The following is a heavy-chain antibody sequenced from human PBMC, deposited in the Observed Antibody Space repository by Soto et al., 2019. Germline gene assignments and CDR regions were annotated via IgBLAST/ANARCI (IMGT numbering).Heavy chain of an antibody. J-gene: IGHJ6*02. V-gene: IGHV5-10-1*01. CDR3: ARHRGRIAAAGTSSYYYYGMDV. Sequence: LGESLKISCKGSGYSFTSYWISWVRQMPGKGLEWMGRIDPSDSYTNYSPSFQGHVTISADKSISTAYLQWSSLKASDTAMYYCARHRGRIAAAGTSSYYYYGMDVWGQGTTVTVSS. CDR2: IDPSDSYT. CDR1: GYSFTSYW. D-gene: IGHD6-13*01.